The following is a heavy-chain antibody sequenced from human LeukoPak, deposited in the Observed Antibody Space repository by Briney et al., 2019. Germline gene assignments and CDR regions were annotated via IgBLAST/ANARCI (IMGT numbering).Heavy chain of an antibody. V-gene: IGHV3-74*01. D-gene: IGHD3-3*01. CDR3: ARGNDYWSGYIDY. Sequence: GGSLRLSCAASGFAFSSHWMHWVRQAPGKGLVWVSHVKNDGSSINYADSVRGRFTISRDNARNTLYLQMNSLRAEDTAVYYCARGNDYWSGYIDYWGQGTLVTVSS. CDR2: VKNDGSSI. J-gene: IGHJ4*02. CDR1: GFAFSSHW.